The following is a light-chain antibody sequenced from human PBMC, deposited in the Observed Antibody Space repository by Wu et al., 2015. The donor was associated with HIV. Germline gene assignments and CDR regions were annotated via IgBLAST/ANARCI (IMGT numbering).Light chain of an antibody. CDR1: EFVGTN. V-gene: IGKV3-15*01. CDR3: QQYNLWWT. CDR2: AAS. Sequence: EIVMTQSPVTLSVSPGAGVTLSCRANEFVGTNLAWYQQKPGQAPRLLISAASTRADGIPNRFSGSGSGTQFTLTVSSVQPEDFAVYYCQQYNLWWTFGQGTRVEIK. J-gene: IGKJ1*01.